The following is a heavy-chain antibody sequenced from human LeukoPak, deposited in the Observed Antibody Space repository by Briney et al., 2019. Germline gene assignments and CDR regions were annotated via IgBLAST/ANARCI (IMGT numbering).Heavy chain of an antibody. CDR3: ASSMYGSGSYPGRVY. J-gene: IGHJ4*02. D-gene: IGHD3-10*01. V-gene: IGHV3-21*01. Sequence: GGSLRLSCAASGFTFSSYSMNWVRQAPGKGLEWVSSISSSSSYIYYADSVKGRFTISRDNAKNSLYLQMNSMRAEDTAVYYCASSMYGSGSYPGRVYWGQGTLVTVSS. CDR1: GFTFSSYS. CDR2: ISSSSSYI.